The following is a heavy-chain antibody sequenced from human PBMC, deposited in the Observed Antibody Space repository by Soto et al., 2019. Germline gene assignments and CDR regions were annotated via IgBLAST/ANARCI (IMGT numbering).Heavy chain of an antibody. J-gene: IGHJ4*02. Sequence: GGSLRLSCAASGFTFSSYAMHWVRQAPGKGLEWVAVISYDGSNKYYADSVKGRFTISRDNSKNTLYLQMNSLRAEDTAVYYCARSVGATTVWGQGTLVTVSS. V-gene: IGHV3-30-3*01. D-gene: IGHD1-26*01. CDR3: ARSVGATTV. CDR2: ISYDGSNK. CDR1: GFTFSSYA.